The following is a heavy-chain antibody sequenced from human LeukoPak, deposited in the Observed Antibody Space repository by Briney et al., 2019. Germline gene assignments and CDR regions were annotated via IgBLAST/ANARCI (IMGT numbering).Heavy chain of an antibody. J-gene: IGHJ4*02. Sequence: SETLSLTCSVSGGSISSSSYYWGWIRQPPGNGLEWIGSIHSGAYTPYNPSLNIRVTISVDTSKNQFSLRLSSVTAADTAVYYCAGYMRGTMFESWGQGTLVTVSS. CDR2: IHSGAYT. V-gene: IGHV4-39*01. CDR1: GGSISSSSYY. D-gene: IGHD4/OR15-4a*01. CDR3: AGYMRGTMFES.